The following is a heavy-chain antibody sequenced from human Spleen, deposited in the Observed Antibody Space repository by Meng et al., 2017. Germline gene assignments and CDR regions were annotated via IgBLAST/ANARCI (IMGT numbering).Heavy chain of an antibody. V-gene: IGHV3-11*04. CDR1: GFTFSDYY. J-gene: IGHJ5*02. Sequence: GESLKISCAASGFTFSDYYMSWIRQAPGKGLEWVSYISSSGSTIYYADSVKGRFTISRDNSKNTLYLQMNSLRAEDTAVYYCARGDNWFDPWGQGTLVTVSS. CDR3: ARGDNWFDP. CDR2: ISSSGSTI.